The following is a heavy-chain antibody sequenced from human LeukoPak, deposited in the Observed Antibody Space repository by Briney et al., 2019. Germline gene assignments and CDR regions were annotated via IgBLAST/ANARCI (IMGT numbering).Heavy chain of an antibody. V-gene: IGHV4-61*02. CDR1: GGSISSGSYY. CDR2: IYTSGST. Sequence: ASQTLSLTCTVSGGSISSGSYYWSWIRQPAGKGLEWIGRIYTSGSTNYNPSLKSRVTISVDTSKNQFSLKRSSVTAADTAVHYCARFALGTLDYWGQGTLVTVSS. D-gene: IGHD3-10*01. CDR3: ARFALGTLDY. J-gene: IGHJ4*02.